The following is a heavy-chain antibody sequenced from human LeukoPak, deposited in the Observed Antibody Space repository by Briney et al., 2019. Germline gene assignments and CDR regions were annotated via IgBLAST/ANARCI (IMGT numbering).Heavy chain of an antibody. CDR3: ARHGYTASHFFLDY. CDR1: SGSLNSYY. V-gene: IGHV4-4*07. Sequence: SETLSLTCSVSSGSLNSYYWGWVRQPAGRGLEWIGRTHTTGHADYDPSLQSRVTMSVDTSQKQFSLNLRSVTAADTAFYFCARHGYTASHFFLDYWSQGTLVTVSP. CDR2: THTTGHA. J-gene: IGHJ4*02. D-gene: IGHD5-18*01.